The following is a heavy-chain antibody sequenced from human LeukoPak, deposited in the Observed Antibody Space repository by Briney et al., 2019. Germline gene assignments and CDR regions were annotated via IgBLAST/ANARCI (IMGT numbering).Heavy chain of an antibody. CDR1: GYSFPSYW. CDR3: ARQTAMGRSGDY. Sequence: GESLKISCKASGYSFPSYWIGWVRQMPGKGLEWMGIIGPSDSETRYTPSFQGQVTISVDKSLTTAYLQWNSLKASDTAMYYCARQTAMGRSGDYWGQGTLVTVSS. V-gene: IGHV5-51*01. CDR2: IGPSDSET. J-gene: IGHJ4*02. D-gene: IGHD5-18*01.